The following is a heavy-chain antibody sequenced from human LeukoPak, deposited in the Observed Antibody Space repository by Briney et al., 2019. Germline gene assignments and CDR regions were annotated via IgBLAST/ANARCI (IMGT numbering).Heavy chain of an antibody. D-gene: IGHD6-13*01. J-gene: IGHJ4*02. CDR2: SAQSVST. CDR1: GGSFRDYY. Sequence: KPSETLSLTCAVHGGSFRDYYWTWIRQPPGKGLEWIGEIMVEAPRKGLEWIGESAQSVSTNYSPSLKSRVTISLDTSKNQFSLHLTSATAADTAVYYCARVNGPSSWYIPYWGQGTLVTVSS. V-gene: IGHV4-34*01. CDR3: ARVNGPSSWYIPY.